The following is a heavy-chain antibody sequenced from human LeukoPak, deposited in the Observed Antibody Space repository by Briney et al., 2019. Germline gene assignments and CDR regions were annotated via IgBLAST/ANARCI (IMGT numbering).Heavy chain of an antibody. CDR3: ARQNPAAEGQGLDH. D-gene: IGHD6-13*01. J-gene: IGHJ4*02. V-gene: IGHV4-59*08. CDR2: IYHTGTT. CDR1: GDSIITYY. Sequence: PSETLSLTCTVSGDSIITYYWSWIRQPPGKGVDWIGYIYHTGTTNYNPSLKSRVTMSVDTSKNQFSLKLSSVTAADTAVYYCARQNPAAEGQGLDHWGQGALVTVSS.